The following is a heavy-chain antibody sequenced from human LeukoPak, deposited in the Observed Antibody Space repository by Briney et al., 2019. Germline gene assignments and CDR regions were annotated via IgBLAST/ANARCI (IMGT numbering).Heavy chain of an antibody. CDR2: ISWDGDSA. CDR3: ARPYGGNSYFFDY. D-gene: IGHD4-23*01. J-gene: IGHJ4*02. Sequence: GGSLRLPCAASGFTFDDYTMHWVRQAPGKGLEWVSLISWDGDSAFYADFVKGRFTVSRDNSKNFLHLQMSNLTTEDAALYFCARPYGGNSYFFDYWGGGTLVTVSS. CDR1: GFTFDDYT. V-gene: IGHV3-43*01.